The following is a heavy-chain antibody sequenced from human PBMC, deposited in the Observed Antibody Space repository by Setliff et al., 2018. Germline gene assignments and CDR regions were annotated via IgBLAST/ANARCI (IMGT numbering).Heavy chain of an antibody. Sequence: SETLYLTCTVSGGSISSYYWSWIRQPPGKGLEWIGYIYYSGSTNYNPSLKSRVTISVDTSKNQFSLKLSSVTAADTAVYYCARADLERYYYFYYLDVWGKGTTVTVSS. CDR3: ARADLERYYYFYYLDV. V-gene: IGHV4-59*12. CDR1: GGSISSYY. D-gene: IGHD1-20*01. J-gene: IGHJ6*03. CDR2: IYYSGST.